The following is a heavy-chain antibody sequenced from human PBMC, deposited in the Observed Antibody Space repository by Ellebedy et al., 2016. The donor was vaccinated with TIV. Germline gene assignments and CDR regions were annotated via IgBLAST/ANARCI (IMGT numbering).Heavy chain of an antibody. CDR2: ISGGGDT. V-gene: IGHV3-23*01. CDR3: EKDSGWENEY. D-gene: IGHD3-10*01. CDR1: GFAVSSNG. Sequence: GESLKISCAASGFAVSSNGMSWVRQAPGKRQEWVSGISGGGDTDYDESVKGRFTISRDNSKKTLVLQMNSLRVEDTALYYCEKDSGWENEYWGQGTLVTISS. J-gene: IGHJ4*02.